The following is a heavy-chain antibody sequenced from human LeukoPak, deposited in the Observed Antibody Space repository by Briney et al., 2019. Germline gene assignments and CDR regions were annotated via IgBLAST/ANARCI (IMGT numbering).Heavy chain of an antibody. V-gene: IGHV1-2*02. CDR3: ARGGTISGSGDYFQV. D-gene: IGHD1-7*01. CDR2: IHPNSGGT. Sequence: ASVKVSCKTSGYTFTGNYIHWVRQAPGQGLEWMAWIHPNSGGTSYAQKFQGRVTMTRDTSISTAYMELSGLRSDDTAVYYCARGGTISGSGDYFQVWGQGTLVTVSS. CDR1: GYTFTGNY. J-gene: IGHJ1*01.